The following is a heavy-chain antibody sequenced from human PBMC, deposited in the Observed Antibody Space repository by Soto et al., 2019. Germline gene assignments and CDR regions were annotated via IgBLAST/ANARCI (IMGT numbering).Heavy chain of an antibody. CDR2: IYYSGST. J-gene: IGHJ4*02. V-gene: IGHV4-31*03. D-gene: IGHD3-22*01. Sequence: SETLSLTCTVSGGSISSGGYYWSWIRQHPGKGLEWIGYIYYSGSTYYNPSLKSRVTISVDTSKNQFSLKLSSVTAADTAVYYCARGYYDSSGYSAHIFDYWGQGTLVTVSS. CDR1: GGSISSGGYY. CDR3: ARGYYDSSGYSAHIFDY.